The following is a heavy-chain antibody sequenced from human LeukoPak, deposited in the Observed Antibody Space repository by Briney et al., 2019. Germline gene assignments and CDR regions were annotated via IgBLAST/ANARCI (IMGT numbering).Heavy chain of an antibody. CDR3: ASPTGQGYYDSSGYIPDAFDI. D-gene: IGHD3-22*01. CDR2: IYPGDSDT. CDR1: GYSFTSYW. Sequence: GESLKISCKGSGYSFTSYWIGWVRQMPGKGLEWMGIIYPGDSDTRYSPSFQGQVTISADKSISTAYLQWSSLKASGTAMYYCASPTGQGYYDSSGYIPDAFDIWGQGTMVTVSS. V-gene: IGHV5-51*01. J-gene: IGHJ3*02.